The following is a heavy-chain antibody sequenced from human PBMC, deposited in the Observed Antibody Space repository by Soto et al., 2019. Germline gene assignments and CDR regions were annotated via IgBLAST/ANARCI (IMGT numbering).Heavy chain of an antibody. CDR1: GFTFSSYS. CDR3: ARDYYGSGDPSNWFDP. D-gene: IGHD3-10*01. CDR2: ISSSSSYI. J-gene: IGHJ5*02. V-gene: IGHV3-21*01. Sequence: GGSLRLSCAASGFTFSSYSMNWVRQAPGKGLEWVSSISSSSSYIYYADSVKGRFTISRDNAKNSLYLQMNSLRAEDTAVYYSARDYYGSGDPSNWFDPWGQGTLVTVSS.